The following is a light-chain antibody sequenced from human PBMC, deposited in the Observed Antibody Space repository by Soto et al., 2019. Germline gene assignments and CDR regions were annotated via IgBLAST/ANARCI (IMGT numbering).Light chain of an antibody. CDR2: GAS. CDR3: QQYNNWPWT. Sequence: EIVLTQSPRTLSLSPGERATLSCRASQSLRSTSLAWYQQKPGQAPRLLIYGASTRATSFPARFSGSGSGTDFTLTISSLQSEDFAVYYCQQYNNWPWTFGQGTKVDIK. J-gene: IGKJ1*01. V-gene: IGKV3-15*01. CDR1: QSLRST.